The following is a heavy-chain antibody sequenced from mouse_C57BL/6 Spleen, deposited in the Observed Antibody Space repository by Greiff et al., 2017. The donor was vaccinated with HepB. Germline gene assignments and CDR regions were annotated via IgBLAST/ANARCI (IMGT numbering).Heavy chain of an antibody. Sequence: EVKLMESGGGLVQSGRSLRLSCATSGFTFSDFYMEWVRQAPGKGLEWIAASRNKANDYTTEYSASVKGRFIVSRDTSQSILYLQMNALRAEDTAIYYCARDGSYDYGYAMDYWGQGTSVTVSS. CDR3: ARDGSYDYGYAMDY. CDR2: SRNKANDYTT. V-gene: IGHV7-1*01. D-gene: IGHD2-4*01. CDR1: GFTFSDFY. J-gene: IGHJ4*01.